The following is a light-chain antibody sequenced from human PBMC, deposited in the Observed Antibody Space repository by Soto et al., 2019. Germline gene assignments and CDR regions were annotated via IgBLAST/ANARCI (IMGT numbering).Light chain of an antibody. CDR1: QSVSSW. J-gene: IGKJ1*01. CDR3: QQYDYSRT. CDR2: DVS. Sequence: DIQLTQSPSTLSASVGDRVTITCRASQSVSSWLAWYQQKPGKAPKLLIFDVSNLESGVPSRFSGSGSGTEFTLTIISLHFDDFATYYCQQYDYSRTFGQGTKLEIK. V-gene: IGKV1-5*01.